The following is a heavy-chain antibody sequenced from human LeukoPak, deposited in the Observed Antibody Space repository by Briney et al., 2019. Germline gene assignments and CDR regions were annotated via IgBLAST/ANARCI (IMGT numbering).Heavy chain of an antibody. V-gene: IGHV3-21*01. D-gene: IGHD3-16*02. CDR3: ARDQGDYVWGSYPADY. Sequence: GGSLRLSCAAPGFTFSSYSMNWVRQAPGKGLEWVSSISSSSSYIYYADSVKGRFTISRDNAKNSLYLQMNSLRAEDTAVYYCARDQGDYVWGSYPADYWGQGTLVTVSS. CDR2: ISSSSSYI. J-gene: IGHJ4*02. CDR1: GFTFSSYS.